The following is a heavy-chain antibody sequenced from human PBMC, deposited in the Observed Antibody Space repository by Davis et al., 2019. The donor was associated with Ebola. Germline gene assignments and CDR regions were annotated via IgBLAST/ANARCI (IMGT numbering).Heavy chain of an antibody. Sequence: GGSLRLSCAASRFTFSSYSMNWVRQAPGKGLEWVSSISSSGSYIYYVDSVKGRFTISRDNAKNSLYLQMNSLRAEDTAVYWCARGGDMDVWGKGTTVTVSS. J-gene: IGHJ6*03. V-gene: IGHV3-21*01. CDR1: RFTFSSYS. CDR2: ISSSGSYI. CDR3: ARGGDMDV.